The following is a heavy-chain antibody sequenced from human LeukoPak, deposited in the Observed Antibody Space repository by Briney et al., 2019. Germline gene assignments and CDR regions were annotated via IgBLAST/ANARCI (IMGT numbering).Heavy chain of an antibody. CDR1: GFTFSRYW. D-gene: IGHD3-22*01. CDR2: IKSDGSDT. V-gene: IGHV3-74*01. Sequence: GGSLRLSCAASGFTFSRYWMHWVRHAPGKGLVWVSRIKSDGSDTSYADSVKGRFTISRDNAKNTLYLQMSSLRAEDTAVYYCARVGYYDSSGYPPFFDYWGQGTLVTVSS. J-gene: IGHJ4*02. CDR3: ARVGYYDSSGYPPFFDY.